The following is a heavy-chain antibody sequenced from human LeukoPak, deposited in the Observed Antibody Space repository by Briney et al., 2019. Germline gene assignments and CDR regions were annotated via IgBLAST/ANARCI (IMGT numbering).Heavy chain of an antibody. D-gene: IGHD6-25*01. J-gene: IGHJ6*02. CDR2: VHYSGST. Sequence: PSETLSLTCTVSGGSISSYYWSWIRQPPGKGLEWIGYVHYSGSTNYNPSLKSRVTISVDTSKNQFSLRLSSVTAADTAVYYCARDRLDFYYYYGLDVWGQGTTVTVSS. V-gene: IGHV4-59*01. CDR3: ARDRLDFYYYYGLDV. CDR1: GGSISSYY.